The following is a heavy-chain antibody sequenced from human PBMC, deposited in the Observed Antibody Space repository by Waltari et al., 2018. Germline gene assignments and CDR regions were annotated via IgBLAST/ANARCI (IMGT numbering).Heavy chain of an antibody. CDR3: ARGTYYDFWSGYCFDY. J-gene: IGHJ4*02. V-gene: IGHV4-59*01. Sequence: QVQLQESGPGLVKPSETLSLTCTVSGGSISSYYWSWIRQPPGKGLEWIGYIYYSGSTNYNPSLKSRVTISVDTSKNQCSLKRSSVTAADTAVYYCARGTYYDFWSGYCFDYWGQGTLVTVSS. D-gene: IGHD3-3*01. CDR1: GGSISSYY. CDR2: IYYSGST.